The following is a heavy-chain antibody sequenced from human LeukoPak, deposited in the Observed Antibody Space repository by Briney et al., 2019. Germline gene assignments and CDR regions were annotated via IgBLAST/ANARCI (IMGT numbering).Heavy chain of an antibody. CDR3: AKDVAPDSGWDLDY. CDR2: ISIGSSPYT. D-gene: IGHD6-19*01. J-gene: IGHJ4*02. V-gene: IGHV3-21*06. Sequence: PGGSLRLSCAASGFSFSKSSMLWFRQAPGKGLEWVSSISIGSSPYTYYADSLKGRFTISRDNAKNSVCLQMNSLRPEDTAVYYCAKDVAPDSGWDLDYWGQGTLVTVSS. CDR1: GFSFSKSS.